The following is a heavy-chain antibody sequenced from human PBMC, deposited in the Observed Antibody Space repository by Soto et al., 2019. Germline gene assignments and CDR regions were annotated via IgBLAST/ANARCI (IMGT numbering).Heavy chain of an antibody. V-gene: IGHV3-48*02. D-gene: IGHD6-13*01. CDR3: ARDEPRRPEVAAAGTNWFDP. CDR2: ISSSSSTI. J-gene: IGHJ5*02. CDR1: GFTLCSYS. Sequence: LRRSCAASGFTLCSYSTNWVRQAPGPALAWVSSISSSSSTIYYADSVKGRFTISRDNAKNSLYLQMNSLRDEDTAVYYCARDEPRRPEVAAAGTNWFDPWGQGTLVTVSS.